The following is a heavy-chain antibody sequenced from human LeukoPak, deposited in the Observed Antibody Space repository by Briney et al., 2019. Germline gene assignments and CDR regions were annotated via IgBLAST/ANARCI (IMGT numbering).Heavy chain of an antibody. D-gene: IGHD1-1*01. CDR3: AKANYLSNWKDAFDI. J-gene: IGHJ3*02. Sequence: GGSLRLSCAASGFTFSSYAMHWVRQAPGKGLEWVAVISYDGSNKYYADSVKGRFTISRDNSKNTLYLQMNSLRAEDTAVHYCAKANYLSNWKDAFDIWGQETMVTVSS. CDR2: ISYDGSNK. V-gene: IGHV3-30*04. CDR1: GFTFSSYA.